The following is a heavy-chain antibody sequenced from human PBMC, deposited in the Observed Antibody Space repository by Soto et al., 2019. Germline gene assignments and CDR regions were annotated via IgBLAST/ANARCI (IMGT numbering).Heavy chain of an antibody. CDR1: GFTFSSYG. Sequence: GGSLRLSCAASGFTFSSYGMHWVRQAPGKGLEWVAVISYDGRNRHYAGSVKGRFTISRDDSKNTLYLQMNSLRAEDTAVYYCAKELLEEQWLPDYFDYWGQGTLVTVSS. J-gene: IGHJ4*02. D-gene: IGHD6-19*01. CDR2: ISYDGRNR. CDR3: AKELLEEQWLPDYFDY. V-gene: IGHV3-30*18.